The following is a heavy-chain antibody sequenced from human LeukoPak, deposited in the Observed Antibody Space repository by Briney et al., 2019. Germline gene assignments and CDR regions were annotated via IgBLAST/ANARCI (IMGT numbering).Heavy chain of an antibody. CDR3: ARVQLYCSGGSCYSYYYYYYMDV. J-gene: IGHJ6*03. D-gene: IGHD2-15*01. V-gene: IGHV4-34*01. CDR1: GGSFSGYY. Sequence: SETLSLTCAVYGGSFSGYYWSWIRQPPGKGLEWIGEINHSGSTNYNPSLKSRVTISVDTSKNQFSLKLSSVTAADTAVYCCARVQLYCSGGSCYSYYYYYYMDVWGKGTTVTVSS. CDR2: INHSGST.